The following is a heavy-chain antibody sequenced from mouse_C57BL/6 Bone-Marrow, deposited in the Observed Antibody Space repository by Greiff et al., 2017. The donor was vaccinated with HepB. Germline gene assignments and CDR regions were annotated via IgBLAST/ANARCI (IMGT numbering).Heavy chain of an antibody. CDR1: GYAFSSSW. V-gene: IGHV1-82*01. CDR3: ARDFDGYYLDY. Sequence: QVQLKESGPELVKPGASVKISCKASGYAFSSSWMNWVKQRPGKGLEWIGRIYPGDGDTNYNGKFKGKATLTADKSSSTAYMQLSSLTSEDSAVYFVARDFDGYYLDYWGQGTTLTVSS. D-gene: IGHD2-3*01. J-gene: IGHJ2*01. CDR2: IYPGDGDT.